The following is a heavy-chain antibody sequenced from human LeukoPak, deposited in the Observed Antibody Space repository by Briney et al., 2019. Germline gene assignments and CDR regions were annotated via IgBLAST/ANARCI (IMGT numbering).Heavy chain of an antibody. V-gene: IGHV3-15*01. CDR1: GFTFSNAW. CDR3: TTCYSLYYYYMDV. D-gene: IGHD2-2*02. Sequence: GGSLRLSCAASGFTFSNAWMSWVRQAPGKGLEWVGRIKSKTDGGTTDYAAPVKGRFTISRDDSKNTLYLQMNSLKTEDTAVYHCTTCYSLYYYYMDVWGKGTTVTVSS. J-gene: IGHJ6*03. CDR2: IKSKTDGGTT.